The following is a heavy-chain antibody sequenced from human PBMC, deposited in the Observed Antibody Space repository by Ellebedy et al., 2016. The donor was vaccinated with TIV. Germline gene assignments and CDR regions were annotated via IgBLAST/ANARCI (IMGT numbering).Heavy chain of an antibody. CDR3: VRGWYSSGHCDVFAM. J-gene: IGHJ3*02. CDR1: GFTFSDSV. CDR2: ISVDGRAV. D-gene: IGHD6-19*01. Sequence: GGSLRLXXVGFGFTFSDSVMHWVRQDPGKGLDWVAGISVDGRAVHYPDSVKGRFTISGDNAQNTVYLQMNSLRLEDTAVYYCVRGWYSSGHCDVFAMWGQGTIVTVSS. V-gene: IGHV3-30*03.